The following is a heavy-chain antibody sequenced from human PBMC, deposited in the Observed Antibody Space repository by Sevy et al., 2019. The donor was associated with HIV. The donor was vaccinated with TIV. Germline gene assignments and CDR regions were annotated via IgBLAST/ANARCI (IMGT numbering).Heavy chain of an antibody. CDR1: GYGFSSYW. CDR3: ARTLGYCRGGRCPLDY. CDR2: IYPGDSDA. V-gene: IGHV5-51*01. D-gene: IGHD2-15*01. Sequence: GESLKISCKGSGYGFSSYWIAWVRQMPGRGLEWMGIIYPGDSDARYSPSFQGQVTISVDNSISTAYLQWSSLKASDTAMYYCARTLGYCRGGRCPLDYWGQGTLVTVSS. J-gene: IGHJ4*02.